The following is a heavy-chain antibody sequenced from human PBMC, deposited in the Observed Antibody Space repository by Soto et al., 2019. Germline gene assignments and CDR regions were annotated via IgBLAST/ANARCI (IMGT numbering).Heavy chain of an antibody. Sequence: QAQLVQSGAEVKKPGASVKVSCKASGYTFSSYGITWVRQAPGQGLEWMAWISGYNGNTTYAQNLQGRVTMTTDTSTNTAYRELRSLRSDDTAVYYCARDDFVVRGVYYYYGMEVWGQGTTVTVSS. CDR2: ISGYNGNT. V-gene: IGHV1-18*01. J-gene: IGHJ6*02. CDR1: GYTFSSYG. D-gene: IGHD3-10*01. CDR3: ARDDFVVRGVYYYYGMEV.